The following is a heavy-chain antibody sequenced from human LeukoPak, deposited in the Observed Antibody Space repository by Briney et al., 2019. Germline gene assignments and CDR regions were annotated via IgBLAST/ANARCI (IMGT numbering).Heavy chain of an antibody. Sequence: PGGSLRLSCSASRFSFSAYGVHWVRQAPGKGLEWVAFIHYDRSSEYYAESVRGRFTISRDNSKYTLYLEMNSLRPDDSAVYYCVKDAFSSSYDWGQGTLVTVS. CDR3: VKDAFSSSYD. CDR2: IHYDRSSE. V-gene: IGHV3-30*02. J-gene: IGHJ4*02. CDR1: RFSFSAYG. D-gene: IGHD6-6*01.